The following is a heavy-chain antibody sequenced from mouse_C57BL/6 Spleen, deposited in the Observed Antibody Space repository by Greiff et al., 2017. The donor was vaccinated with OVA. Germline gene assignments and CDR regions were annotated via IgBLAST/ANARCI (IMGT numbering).Heavy chain of an antibody. CDR1: GYTFTSYW. V-gene: IGHV1-69*01. J-gene: IGHJ4*01. Sequence: QVQLQQPGAELVMPGASVKLSCKASGYTFTSYWMPWVKQRPGQGLEWIGEIDPSDSYTNYNQKLKGKSTLTVDKSSSTAYMQLSSLTSEDSAVYYCARGDYGSSYERAMDYWGQGTSVTVSS. D-gene: IGHD1-1*01. CDR2: IDPSDSYT. CDR3: ARGDYGSSYERAMDY.